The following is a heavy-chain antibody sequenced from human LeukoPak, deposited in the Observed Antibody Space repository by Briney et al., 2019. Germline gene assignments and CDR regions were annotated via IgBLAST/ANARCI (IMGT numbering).Heavy chain of an antibody. V-gene: IGHV1-69*04. CDR2: IIPMPGIA. CDR1: GGTFSGYT. Sequence: SVKVSCKAPGGTFSGYTINWVRQAPGHGLEWMGRIIPMPGIANYTQKFQGRVTITADKSTSTSYMELNSLRTEDTAIYYCAREYLAHTRTTYGMDVWGQGTTVIVSS. J-gene: IGHJ6*02. D-gene: IGHD1-14*01. CDR3: AREYLAHTRTTYGMDV.